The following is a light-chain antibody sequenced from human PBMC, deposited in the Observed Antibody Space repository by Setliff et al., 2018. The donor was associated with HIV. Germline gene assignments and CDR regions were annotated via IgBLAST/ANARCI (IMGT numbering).Light chain of an antibody. CDR1: NCDVGGYNY. CDR3: CSYTSTSTSV. V-gene: IGLV2-11*01. J-gene: IGLJ1*01. Sequence: QSVLTQPRSVSGSPGQSVTISCTGSNCDVGGYNYVSWYQQHSGKAPKLIIYNVIKRPPGVPDRFSGSKSGNTASLTISGLQAEDEADYYCCSYTSTSTSVFGTGTKVTVL. CDR2: NVI.